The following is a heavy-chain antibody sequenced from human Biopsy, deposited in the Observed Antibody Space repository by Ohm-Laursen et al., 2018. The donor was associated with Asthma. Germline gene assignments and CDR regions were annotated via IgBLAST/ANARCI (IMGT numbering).Heavy chain of an antibody. CDR2: IYYTGSD. CDR1: GGSVSTGSYY. D-gene: IGHD3-10*01. CDR3: ARGPNYHGSGRAPIGMDV. J-gene: IGHJ6*02. V-gene: IGHV4-61*01. Sequence: SETLSLTCAVSGGSVSTGSYYWSWIRQPPGKGLEWLGYIYYTGSDNYNPSLKSRVTISVDTSKNQLSLRLNSVTAADTAVYYCARGPNYHGSGRAPIGMDVWGQGTTVTVSS.